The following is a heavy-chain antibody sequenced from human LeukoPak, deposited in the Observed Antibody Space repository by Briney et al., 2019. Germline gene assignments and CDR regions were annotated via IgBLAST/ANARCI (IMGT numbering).Heavy chain of an antibody. CDR2: ISSSSSYI. Sequence: GGSLRLSCAASGFTFSSYSMNWVRQAPGKGLEWVSSISSSSSYIYYADSVKGRFIISRDNAKNSLYLQMNSLRAEDTAVYYCAREFGYCSGGSCYSFGYYFDYWGQGTLVTVSS. J-gene: IGHJ4*02. CDR1: GFTFSSYS. CDR3: AREFGYCSGGSCYSFGYYFDY. D-gene: IGHD2-15*01. V-gene: IGHV3-21*01.